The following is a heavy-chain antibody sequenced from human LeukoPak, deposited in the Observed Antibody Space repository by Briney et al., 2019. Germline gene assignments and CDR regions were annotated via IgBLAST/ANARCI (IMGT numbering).Heavy chain of an antibody. D-gene: IGHD6-19*01. V-gene: IGHV3-21*01. Sequence: GESLRLSCATSGFPFSSYSMNWVRQAPGRGLEWVSSMRSSSSYICYEDSVKGRFSISRDNAKNSLYLQMNSLRAEDSAVYYCAKGPAAVAGNGADYWGQGALVTVSS. CDR3: AKGPAAVAGNGADY. J-gene: IGHJ4*02. CDR1: GFPFSSYS. CDR2: MRSSSSYI.